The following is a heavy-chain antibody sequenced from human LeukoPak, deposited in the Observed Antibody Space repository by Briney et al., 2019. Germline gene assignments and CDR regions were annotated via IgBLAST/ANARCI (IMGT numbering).Heavy chain of an antibody. J-gene: IGHJ5*02. V-gene: IGHV1-58*01. Sequence: SVKVSCKASGFSFTDSAVQWMRQARGQSPEWIGWFVVGSGNTNYAQKFQEGVTITRDTSTSTAYMELRSLRSEDTAVYYCAADRVPTDPYKWVDPWGQGTQVIASS. CDR2: FVVGSGNT. CDR1: GFSFTDSA. D-gene: IGHD2-2*01. CDR3: AADRVPTDPYKWVDP.